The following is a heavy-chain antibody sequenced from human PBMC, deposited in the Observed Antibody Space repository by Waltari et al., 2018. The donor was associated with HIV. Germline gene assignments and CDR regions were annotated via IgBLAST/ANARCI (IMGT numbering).Heavy chain of an antibody. CDR3: ARANSSTSRYSAFDM. V-gene: IGHV4-4*07. J-gene: IGHJ3*02. CDR1: GGSISSFY. D-gene: IGHD2-2*02. Sequence: QVQLLESGTGLVKPSETLSLTCTVSGGSISSFYWSWVRQPAGKGLEWIGRFYSSGNSNYNPSLKSRVTLSLDTSKNQFSLNLSSVTAADTAVYYCARANSSTSRYSAFDMWGQGTVVTVSS. CDR2: FYSSGNS.